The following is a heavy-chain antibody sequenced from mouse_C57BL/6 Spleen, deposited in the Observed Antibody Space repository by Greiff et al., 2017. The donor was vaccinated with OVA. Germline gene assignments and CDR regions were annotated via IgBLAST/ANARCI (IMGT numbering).Heavy chain of an antibody. CDR3: ARAGTAFDY. Sequence: VQLQQSGAELVRPGTSVTVSCKASGYAFTNYLIEWVKQRPGQGLEWIGVINPGSGGTNYNEKFKGKATLTADKSSSTAYMQLSSLTSEDSAVYFCARAGTAFDYWGQGTTLTVSS. CDR1: GYAFTNYL. D-gene: IGHD4-1*01. V-gene: IGHV1-54*01. CDR2: INPGSGGT. J-gene: IGHJ2*01.